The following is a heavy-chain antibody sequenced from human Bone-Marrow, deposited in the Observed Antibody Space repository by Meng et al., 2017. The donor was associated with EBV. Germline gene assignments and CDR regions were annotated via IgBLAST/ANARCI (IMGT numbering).Heavy chain of an antibody. J-gene: IGHJ4*02. Sequence: QITLKESGPTLVKPTQTLTLTCTFSGSSLSTPGVGVGWIRQPPGEALEWLAVIYWDDDKRYSPSLKSRLTITKDTSKQQVVLTMTNMDPVDTATYYCAHRRDYSYFDYWGQGTLVTVSS. CDR2: IYWDDDK. CDR1: GSSLSTPGVG. CDR3: AHRRDYSYFDY. D-gene: IGHD2-21*01. V-gene: IGHV2-5*02.